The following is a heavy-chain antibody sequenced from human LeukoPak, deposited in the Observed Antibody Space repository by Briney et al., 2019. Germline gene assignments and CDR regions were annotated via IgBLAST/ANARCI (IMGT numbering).Heavy chain of an antibody. D-gene: IGHD2-15*01. CDR3: ARSADSTPLNWFDP. V-gene: IGHV4-34*01. J-gene: IGHJ5*02. CDR1: GGSFSGYY. CDR2: IYYSGST. Sequence: SETLSLTCAVYGGSFSGYYWSWIRQPPGKGLEWIGSIYYSGSTYYNPSLKSRVTISVDTSKNQFSLKLSSVTAADTAVYYCARSADSTPLNWFDPWGQGTLVTVSS.